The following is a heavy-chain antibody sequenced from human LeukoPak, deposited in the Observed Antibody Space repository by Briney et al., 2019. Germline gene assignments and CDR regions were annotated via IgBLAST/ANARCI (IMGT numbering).Heavy chain of an antibody. CDR1: GFTFSRYI. CDR2: IKGSSEAT. V-gene: IGHV3-23*01. J-gene: IGHJ4*02. D-gene: IGHD5-24*01. CDR3: AKDAQL. Sequence: PGGSLRLSCEASGFTFSRYIMTWVRQAPGKGLEWVSTIKGSSEATFYADSVKDRFTISRDDSKNTLYLQMNSLRDEDTAVYYCAKDAQLGGQGTLVTVSS.